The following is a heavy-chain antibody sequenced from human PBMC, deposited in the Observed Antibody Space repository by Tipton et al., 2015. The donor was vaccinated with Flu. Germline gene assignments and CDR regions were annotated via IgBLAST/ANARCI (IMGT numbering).Heavy chain of an antibody. CDR1: GGSISSYY. CDR3: ARVWGSPIYYYYYGMDV. V-gene: IGHV4-59*01. Sequence: LRLSCTVSGGSISSYYWSWIRQPPGKGLEWIGYIYYSGSTNYNPYLKSRVTISVDTSKNQFSLKLSSVTAADTAVYYCARVWGSPIYYYYYGMDVWGQGTTVTVSS. D-gene: IGHD3-16*01. CDR2: IYYSGST. J-gene: IGHJ6*02.